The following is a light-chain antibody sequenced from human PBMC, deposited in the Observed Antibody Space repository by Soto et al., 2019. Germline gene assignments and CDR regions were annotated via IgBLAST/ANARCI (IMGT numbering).Light chain of an antibody. CDR1: QSVSSN. CDR2: GAS. J-gene: IGKJ2*01. CDR3: QQYNNRPRT. Sequence: EIVMTQSPATLSVSPGERATLSCRASQSVSSNLAWYQQNSGQAPRLLIYGASTRATGIPARFSGSGSGTEFTLTISSLQSEDFAVYYCQQYNNRPRTFGQGTKLEIK. V-gene: IGKV3-15*01.